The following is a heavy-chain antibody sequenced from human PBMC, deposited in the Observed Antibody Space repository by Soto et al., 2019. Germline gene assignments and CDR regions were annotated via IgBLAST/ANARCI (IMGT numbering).Heavy chain of an antibody. CDR2: INPATGAA. J-gene: IGHJ3*02. CDR1: GYPVTAYY. V-gene: IGHV1-2*02. Sequence: QLHLVQSGAVVKKPGASVTVSCSASGYPVTAYYMHWVRQAPGRGLEWMGGINPATGAAKYTQTVQGRVTMPRDPPTSTVFMELCGLTSEDTAVFYCARGGGVGVAGSAAFDMWGQGTLVTVSS. CDR3: ARGGGVGVAGSAAFDM. D-gene: IGHD3-3*01.